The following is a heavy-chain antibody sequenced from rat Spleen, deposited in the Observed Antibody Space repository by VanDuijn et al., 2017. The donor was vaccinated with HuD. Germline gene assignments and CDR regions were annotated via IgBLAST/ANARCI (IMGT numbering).Heavy chain of an antibody. V-gene: IGHV5-58*01. CDR1: GFTFSTYR. D-gene: IGHD4-3*01. Sequence: EVQLVETGGGSVQPGRSLKLSCVASGFTFSTYRMYWVRQAPGKGLEWVSSISSDGVHTYYPDTVRGRFTISRDNAENTVCLQMNSLRSEDTATYYCAVSGYGYWGQGVMVTVSS. J-gene: IGHJ2*01. CDR3: AVSGYGY. CDR2: ISSDGVHT.